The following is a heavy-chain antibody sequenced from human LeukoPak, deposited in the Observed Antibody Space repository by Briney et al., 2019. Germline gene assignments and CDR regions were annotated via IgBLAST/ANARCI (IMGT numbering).Heavy chain of an antibody. V-gene: IGHV5-51*01. CDR3: ARPMMEDAFDI. CDR1: GGTFSKYT. J-gene: IGHJ3*02. Sequence: KVSCKASGGTFSKYTISWVRQRPGQGLEWMGIIYPGDSDTRYSPSFQGQVTISADKSISTAYLQWSSLKASDTAMYYCARPMMEDAFDIWGQGTMVTVSS. CDR2: IYPGDSDT. D-gene: IGHD1-1*01.